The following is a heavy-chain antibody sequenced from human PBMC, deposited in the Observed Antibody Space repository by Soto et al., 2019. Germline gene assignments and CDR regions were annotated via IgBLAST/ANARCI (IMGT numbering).Heavy chain of an antibody. Sequence: QVQLVQSGAEVKKPGASVKVSCKASGYTFTSYGISWVRQAPGQGLEWMGWISAYNGNTNYAQKLQGRVPMTTDPSTRTAYRELRSLRSDDTAGFYCAGDRGAYGMDVWGQGTTVTVSS. CDR1: GYTFTSYG. CDR3: AGDRGAYGMDV. J-gene: IGHJ6*02. V-gene: IGHV1-18*01. CDR2: ISAYNGNT.